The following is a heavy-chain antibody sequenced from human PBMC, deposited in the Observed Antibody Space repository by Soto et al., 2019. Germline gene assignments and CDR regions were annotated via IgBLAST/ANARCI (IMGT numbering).Heavy chain of an antibody. Sequence: QVQLVQSGAEVKKPGASVRVSCKASGYIFNTYALHWVRQAPGQRLEWMGWINAGNGNTKYSQNFQGRVTFIRDTSASTAYIELNSLRSEDTAVYYCASPSYGSGNFSWGQGTLVTVSS. D-gene: IGHD3-10*01. CDR2: INAGNGNT. CDR1: GYIFNTYA. J-gene: IGHJ5*02. CDR3: ASPSYGSGNFS. V-gene: IGHV1-3*01.